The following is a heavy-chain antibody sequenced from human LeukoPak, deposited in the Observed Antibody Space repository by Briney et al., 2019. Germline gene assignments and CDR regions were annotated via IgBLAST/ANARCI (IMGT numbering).Heavy chain of an antibody. V-gene: IGHV3-21*01. J-gene: IGHJ3*02. Sequence: GGSLRLSCAASGFTFSSYSINWVRQAPGKGLEWVSSINSRSSYIYYADSVKGRFTISRDNAKNSLYLQMNSLRAEDTAVYYCARDLLYYYDSSPRAFDIWGQGTMVTVSS. D-gene: IGHD3-22*01. CDR3: ARDLLYYYDSSPRAFDI. CDR2: INSRSSYI. CDR1: GFTFSSYS.